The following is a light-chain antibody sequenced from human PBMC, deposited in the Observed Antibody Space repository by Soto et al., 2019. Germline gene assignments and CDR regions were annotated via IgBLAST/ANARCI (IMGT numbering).Light chain of an antibody. CDR2: WAS. CDR1: QSILYSSNSKNY. Sequence: DIVMTQSPDSLAVSLGERATINCKSSQSILYSSNSKNYVAWYQQKPGQPPKLLIYWASTRESGFPDRFSGSGSGTDLTLTISSLHAEDVAVYYCQQYFNTPYTFGQGTKPQIK. V-gene: IGKV4-1*01. CDR3: QQYFNTPYT. J-gene: IGKJ2*01.